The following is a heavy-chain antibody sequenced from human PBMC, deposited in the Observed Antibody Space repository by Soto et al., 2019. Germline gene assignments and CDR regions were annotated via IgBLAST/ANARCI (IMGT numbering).Heavy chain of an antibody. D-gene: IGHD3-3*01. V-gene: IGHV3-23*01. CDR1: GFTFSSYA. J-gene: IGHJ4*02. Sequence: GGSLSLSCAASGFTFSSYAMSWVRQAPGKGLEWVSAISGSGGATYYADSVKGRFTISRDNSKNTLYLQMNSLRAEDTAVYYCANRFLEWLYPPDYFDYWGQGTLVTVSS. CDR2: ISGSGGAT. CDR3: ANRFLEWLYPPDYFDY.